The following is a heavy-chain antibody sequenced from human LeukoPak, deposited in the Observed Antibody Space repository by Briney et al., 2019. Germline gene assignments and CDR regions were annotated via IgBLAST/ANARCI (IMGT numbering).Heavy chain of an antibody. CDR2: IWYDGSTQ. CDR1: VFTFSNYG. J-gene: IGHJ3*02. Sequence: PGGSLRLSCATSVFTFSNYGMHWVRQAPGKGLEWVALIWYDGSTQYYADSVKGRFTISRDNSNNTMYLQMNSLRVEDTAVYYCARDLGRSGYYTIDAFDIWGQGTMVTVSS. D-gene: IGHD3-22*01. V-gene: IGHV3-33*01. CDR3: ARDLGRSGYYTIDAFDI.